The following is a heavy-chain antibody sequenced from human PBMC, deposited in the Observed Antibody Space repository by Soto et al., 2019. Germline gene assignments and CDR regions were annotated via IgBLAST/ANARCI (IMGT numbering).Heavy chain of an antibody. CDR3: ARELHYYSSSSPVDY. D-gene: IGHD6-6*01. Sequence: QVQLVESGGGVVQPGKSLRLSCAASGFTFSSYGMHWVRQAPGKGLEWVAVIWYDGSNKNYADSVKGRFTISRDNSKNTLDLQINSLRAEDTAVYYCARELHYYSSSSPVDYWGQGTLVTVSS. V-gene: IGHV3-33*01. CDR1: GFTFSSYG. J-gene: IGHJ4*02. CDR2: IWYDGSNK.